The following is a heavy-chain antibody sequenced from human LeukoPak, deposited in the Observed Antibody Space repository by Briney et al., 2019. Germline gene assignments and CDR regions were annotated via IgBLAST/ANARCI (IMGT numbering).Heavy chain of an antibody. J-gene: IGHJ4*02. D-gene: IGHD1-26*01. CDR3: ARHSGSYYIEYYFDY. CDR1: GYRFTSYW. CDR2: IYPGDSNT. Sequence: GESLKISCKGSGYRFTSYWIGWVRQMPGKGLEWKGIIYPGDSNTRYSPSFQGQVTISADKSISTAYLQWSSLKASDTAMYYCARHSGSYYIEYYFDYWGQGTLVTVSS. V-gene: IGHV5-51*01.